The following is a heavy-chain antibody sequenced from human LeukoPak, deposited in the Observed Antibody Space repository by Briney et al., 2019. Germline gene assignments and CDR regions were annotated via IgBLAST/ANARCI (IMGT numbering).Heavy chain of an antibody. V-gene: IGHV3-48*02. CDR2: ISSSSSTI. D-gene: IGHD1-26*01. Sequence: GGSVRLSCAASGFTFSSSGMNWARQAPGKGLEWVSYISSSSSTIFSADSVKGRFTTSRDNAKNSLYLQMNSLRDEDTAVYYCARRLGSDYGLDVWGQGTTDPVSS. CDR3: ARRLGSDYGLDV. J-gene: IGHJ6*02. CDR1: GFTFSSSG.